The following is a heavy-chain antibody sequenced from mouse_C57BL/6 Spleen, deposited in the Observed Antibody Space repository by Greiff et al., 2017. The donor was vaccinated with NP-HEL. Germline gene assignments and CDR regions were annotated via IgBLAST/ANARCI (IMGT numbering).Heavy chain of an antibody. CDR3: ARRDYYGSSPDV. V-gene: IGHV1-26*01. Sequence: VQLQQSGPELVKPGASVKISCKASGYTFTDYYMNWVKQSHGKSLEWIGDINPNNGGTSYNQKFKGKATLTVDKSSSTAYMELRSLTSEDSAVYDCARRDYYGSSPDVWGTGTTVTVSS. D-gene: IGHD1-1*01. CDR1: GYTFTDYY. CDR2: INPNNGGT. J-gene: IGHJ1*03.